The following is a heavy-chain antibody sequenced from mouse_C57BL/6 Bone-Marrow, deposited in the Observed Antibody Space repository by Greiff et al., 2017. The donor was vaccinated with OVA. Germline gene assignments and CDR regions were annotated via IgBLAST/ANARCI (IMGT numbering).Heavy chain of an antibody. V-gene: IGHV1-64*01. Sequence: QVQLQQPGAELVKPGASVKLSCKASGYTFTSYWMPWVKQRPGQGLEWIGMIHPNSGSTNYTEKFKSKATLTVDKSSSTDYMQLSSLTSEDSAVYYWARGGGWLLQPWFAYWGQGTLVTVSA. CDR1: GYTFTSYW. J-gene: IGHJ3*01. D-gene: IGHD2-3*01. CDR2: IHPNSGST. CDR3: ARGGGWLLQPWFAY.